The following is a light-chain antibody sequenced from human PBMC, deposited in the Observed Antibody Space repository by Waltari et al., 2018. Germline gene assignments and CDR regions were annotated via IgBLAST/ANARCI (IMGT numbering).Light chain of an antibody. V-gene: IGKV1-5*03. CDR3: QQFDTYPWT. CDR2: KATKVS. Sequence: DIQMTQSPSTVSASVGDRVTITCRASQDISTWLAWYQQKPERAAKLLFYKATKVSTVEGGVPPRFSGSGSGTEFTLTISSLQPDDFATYYCQQFDTYPWTFGQGTKVEIK. CDR1: QDISTW. J-gene: IGKJ1*01.